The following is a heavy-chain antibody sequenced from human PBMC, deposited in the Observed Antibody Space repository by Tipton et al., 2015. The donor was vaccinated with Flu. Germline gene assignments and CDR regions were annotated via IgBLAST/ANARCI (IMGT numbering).Heavy chain of an antibody. Sequence: VQLVQSGGTLVQPGGSLRLSCAASGFTFSTHDIHWVRQVTGKGLEWVSAIGSAGDTYYSDSVKGRFTISRDNVKNSLCLQMNSLRVGDTAVYYCARGPLPDSNWYNGMDVWGQGTTVTVSS. V-gene: IGHV3-13*01. CDR3: ARGPLPDSNWYNGMDV. CDR1: GFTFSTHD. CDR2: IGSAGDT. J-gene: IGHJ6*02. D-gene: IGHD6-13*01.